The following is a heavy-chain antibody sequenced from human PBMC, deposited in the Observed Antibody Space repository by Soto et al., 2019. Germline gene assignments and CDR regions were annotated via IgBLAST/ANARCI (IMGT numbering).Heavy chain of an antibody. CDR3: ARATDYGDYPSYMDV. CDR2: IYYSGST. Sequence: SETLSLTCTVSGGSISSSSYYWGWIRQPPGKGLEWIGSIYYSGSTYYNPSLKSRVTISVDTSKNQFSLKLSSVTVADTAVYYCARATDYGDYPSYMDVWGKGTTVTVSS. V-gene: IGHV4-39*01. D-gene: IGHD4-17*01. J-gene: IGHJ6*03. CDR1: GGSISSSSYY.